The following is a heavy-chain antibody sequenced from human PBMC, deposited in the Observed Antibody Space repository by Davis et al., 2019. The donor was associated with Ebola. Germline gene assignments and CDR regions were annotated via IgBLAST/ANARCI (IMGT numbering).Heavy chain of an antibody. Sequence: ASVKVSCKASGYTFTSYDINWVRQATGQGLEWMGWMNPNSGNTGYAQKLQGRVTMTTDTSTSTAYMELRSLRSDDTAVYYCARDEGVGALGYWGQGTLVTVSS. J-gene: IGHJ4*02. CDR3: ARDEGVGALGY. D-gene: IGHD1-26*01. CDR1: GYTFTSYD. V-gene: IGHV1-8*01. CDR2: MNPNSGNT.